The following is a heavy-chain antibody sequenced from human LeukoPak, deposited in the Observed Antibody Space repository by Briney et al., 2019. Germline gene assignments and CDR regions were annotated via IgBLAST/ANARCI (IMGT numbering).Heavy chain of an antibody. CDR3: AKAAVYSRNWTPFDD. J-gene: IGHJ4*02. V-gene: IGHV3-30-3*02. Sequence: SCKASGGTFSSYAISWVRQAPGKGLEWVALLSGDETYIDYTDSVKGRFTISRDTSKNTLFLQMNSLRADDTAIYYCAKAAVYSRNWTPFDDWGQGTLVIVSS. CDR2: LSGDETYI. D-gene: IGHD6-13*01. CDR1: GGTFSSYA.